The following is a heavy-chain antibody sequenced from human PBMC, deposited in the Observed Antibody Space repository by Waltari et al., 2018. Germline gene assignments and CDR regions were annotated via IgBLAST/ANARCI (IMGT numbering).Heavy chain of an antibody. J-gene: IGHJ6*03. CDR3: ARSSGSYSMDV. CDR2: SNTGNGYT. CDR1: GYTFSSYA. V-gene: IGHV1-3*02. D-gene: IGHD1-26*01. Sequence: QVQLVQSGAEVKKPGASVKVSCKASGYTFSSYAMHWARQAPGQRLEWMGWSNTGNGYTNNSQEFQGRVPITRDTSASTAYMELSSLRSEDTSVYYCARSSGSYSMDVWGQGTTVTVAS.